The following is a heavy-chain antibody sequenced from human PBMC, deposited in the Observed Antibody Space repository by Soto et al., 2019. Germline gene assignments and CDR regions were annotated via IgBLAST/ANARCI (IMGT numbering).Heavy chain of an antibody. CDR3: AADPRFFKWFSPYYGMDV. D-gene: IGHD3-3*01. V-gene: IGHV1-58*01. Sequence: SVKVSCKASGFTFTSSAVQWVRQARGQRPEWIGWIVVGSGNTNYAQKFQERVTITRDMSTSTAYMELSRLRSDDTAVYYSAADPRFFKWFSPYYGMDVWAQETTVT. J-gene: IGHJ6*02. CDR2: IVVGSGNT. CDR1: GFTFTSSA.